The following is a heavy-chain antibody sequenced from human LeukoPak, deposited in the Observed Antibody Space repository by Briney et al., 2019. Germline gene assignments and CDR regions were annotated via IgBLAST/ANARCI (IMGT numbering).Heavy chain of an antibody. CDR2: ISTTGAYI. Sequence: GGSLRLSCAASGFTFSSYGMTWVRQAPGKGLEWVSSISTTGAYIYYGHSMKGRFTISRDNANNSLYLQINSLSADDTAVYFCARDSRHGYTYGIDSWGQGTLLTVSS. CDR1: GFTFSSYG. D-gene: IGHD5-18*01. CDR3: ARDSRHGYTYGIDS. V-gene: IGHV3-21*01. J-gene: IGHJ4*02.